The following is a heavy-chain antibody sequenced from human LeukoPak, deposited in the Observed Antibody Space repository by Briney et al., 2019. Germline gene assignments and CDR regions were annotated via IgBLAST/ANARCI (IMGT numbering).Heavy chain of an antibody. CDR1: GGSFSGFY. D-gene: IGHD1-26*01. V-gene: IGHV4-34*01. CDR3: AKSGGYGLIDY. CDR2: IKHSGIT. J-gene: IGHJ4*02. Sequence: SETLSLTCAAYGGSFSGFYWSWIRQPPGKGLEWIGEIKHSGITNYNPSLKSRVTMSLDTSKNQFPLRLNPVTAADTAMYYCAKSGGYGLIDYWGQGTRVTVSS.